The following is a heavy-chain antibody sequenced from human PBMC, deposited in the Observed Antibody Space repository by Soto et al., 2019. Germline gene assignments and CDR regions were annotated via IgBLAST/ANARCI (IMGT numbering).Heavy chain of an antibody. J-gene: IGHJ6*02. D-gene: IGHD2-21*02. Sequence: PGGSLRLSCAASGFTFSSYSMNWVRQAPGKGLEWVSSISSSSSYIYYADSVKGRFTISRDNAKNSLYLQMNSLRAEDTAVYYCARSTPPPHIVVVTAIPYYYYGMDVWGQGTTVTVSS. CDR2: ISSSSSYI. CDR3: ARSTPPPHIVVVTAIPYYYYGMDV. V-gene: IGHV3-21*01. CDR1: GFTFSSYS.